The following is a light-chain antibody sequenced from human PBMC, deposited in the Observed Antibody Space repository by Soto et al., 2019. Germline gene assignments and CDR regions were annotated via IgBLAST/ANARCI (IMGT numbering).Light chain of an antibody. J-gene: IGLJ1*01. CDR3: SSYTTSSTYV. CDR2: DVS. Sequence: QSVLTQPASVSRSPGQSIAISCTGTSSDVGGFNYVSWYQQHPGKAPKFMLYDVSSRPSGVSDRFSGSKSGNTASLTISRLQAEDEADYYCSSYTTSSTYVFGTGTKVTVL. V-gene: IGLV2-14*03. CDR1: SSDVGGFNY.